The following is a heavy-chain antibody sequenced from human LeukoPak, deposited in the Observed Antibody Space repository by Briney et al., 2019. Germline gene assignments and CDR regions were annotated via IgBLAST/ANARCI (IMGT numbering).Heavy chain of an antibody. D-gene: IGHD5-12*01. J-gene: IGHJ4*02. V-gene: IGHV1-69*13. Sequence: SVKVSCKASGGTFSSYAISWVRQAPGQGLEWMRGIIPIFGTANYAQRFQGRVTITADESTSTAYMELSSLRSEDTAVYYCAREHLGVYSGYDLFDYWGQGTLVTVSS. CDR2: IIPIFGTA. CDR1: GGTFSSYA. CDR3: AREHLGVYSGYDLFDY.